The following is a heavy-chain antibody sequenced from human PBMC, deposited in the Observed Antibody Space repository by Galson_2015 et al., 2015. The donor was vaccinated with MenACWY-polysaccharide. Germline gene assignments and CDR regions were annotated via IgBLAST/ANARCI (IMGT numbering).Heavy chain of an antibody. V-gene: IGHV3-74*01. J-gene: IGHJ3*01. CDR2: INTDGSST. D-gene: IGHD2-21*02. Sequence: SLRLSCAASGFTFSSYWMHWVRQAPGEGLVWVSRINTDGSSTSYADSVKGRFTVSRDNAKNTVYLQMNSLRAEDTAVYYCAGDPHCGAGCSIHDAFDVWGQGTKVTVSS. CDR3: AGDPHCGAGCSIHDAFDV. CDR1: GFTFSSYW.